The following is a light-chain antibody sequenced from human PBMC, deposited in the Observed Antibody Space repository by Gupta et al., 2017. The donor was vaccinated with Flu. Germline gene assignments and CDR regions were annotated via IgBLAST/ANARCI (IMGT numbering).Light chain of an antibody. J-gene: IGLJ3*02. CDR1: SFNIGNNY. CDR2: DNN. Sequence: QSVLTPPPSVSAAPGQKVTISCSGSSFNIGNNYVSWYQQLPGTAPKLLIYDNNKRPSGIPDRFSGSKSGTSATLGITGLQTGDEADYYCGTWDNSLSAGVFGGGTKLTVL. V-gene: IGLV1-51*01. CDR3: GTWDNSLSAGV.